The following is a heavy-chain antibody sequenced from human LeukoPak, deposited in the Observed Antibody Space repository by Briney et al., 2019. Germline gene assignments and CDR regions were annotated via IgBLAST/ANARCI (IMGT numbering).Heavy chain of an antibody. J-gene: IGHJ4*02. CDR1: GFTFSSYS. D-gene: IGHD3-10*01. CDR3: ARLSWAGIDY. V-gene: IGHV3-21*01. CDR2: ISSSSSYI. Sequence: GGSLRLSCAASGFTFSSYSMNWVRQAPGKGLEWVSSISSSSSYIYYADSVKGRFTISRDNAKNPLYLQMNSLRAEDTAVYYCARLSWAGIDYWGQGTLVTVSS.